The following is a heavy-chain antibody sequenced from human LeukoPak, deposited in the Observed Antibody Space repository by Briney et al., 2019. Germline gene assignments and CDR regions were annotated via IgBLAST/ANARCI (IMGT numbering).Heavy chain of an antibody. CDR1: GYTFTGYY. J-gene: IGHJ3*02. CDR3: AREALGGVISVGAFDI. CDR2: INPNSGGT. D-gene: IGHD3-16*01. Sequence: ASVKVSCKASGYTFTGYYMHWVRQAPGQGLEWMGWINPNSGGTNYAQKFQGWVTMTRDTSISTAYMELSRLRSDDTAVYYCAREALGGVISVGAFDIWGQGTMVTVSS. V-gene: IGHV1-2*04.